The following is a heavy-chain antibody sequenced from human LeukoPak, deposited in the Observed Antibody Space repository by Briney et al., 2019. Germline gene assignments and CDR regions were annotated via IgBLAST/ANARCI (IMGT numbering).Heavy chain of an antibody. CDR2: ISGSGGST. D-gene: IGHD1-1*01. CDR3: AKGVQYFDY. J-gene: IGHJ4*02. V-gene: IGHV3-23*01. Sequence: PGGSLRLSCAASGFTFTRYAMSWVRQALWTGLEWVSAISGSGGSTYYADSLKGRFTISRDNSKNTLYLQMNSLRAEDTAVYYCAKGVQYFDYCGQGTLVTVSS. CDR1: GFTFTRYA.